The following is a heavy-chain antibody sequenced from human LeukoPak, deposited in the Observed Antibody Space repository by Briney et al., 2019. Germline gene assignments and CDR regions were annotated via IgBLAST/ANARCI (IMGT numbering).Heavy chain of an antibody. CDR2: ISYDGSNK. D-gene: IGHD2-15*01. J-gene: IGHJ3*02. CDR3: ARHDIVGTDAFDT. V-gene: IGHV3-30-3*01. Sequence: GGSLRLSCAASGFTFSSYAMHWVRQAPGKGLEWVAVISYDGSNKYYADSVKGRFTISRDNSKNTLYLQMNSLRAEDTAVYYCARHDIVGTDAFDTRGQGTMVTVSS. CDR1: GFTFSSYA.